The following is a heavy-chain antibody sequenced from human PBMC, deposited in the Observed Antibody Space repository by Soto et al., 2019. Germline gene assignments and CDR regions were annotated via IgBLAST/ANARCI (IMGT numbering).Heavy chain of an antibody. CDR3: AKDIRDIVVVVAATRDGTFDY. CDR1: GFTFDDYA. Sequence: PGGSLRLSCAASGFTFDDYAMHWVRQAPGKGLEWVSGISWNSGSIGYADSVKGRFTISRDNAKNSLYLQMNSLRAEDTALYYCAKDIRDIVVVVAATRDGTFDYWGQGTLVTVSS. CDR2: ISWNSGSI. D-gene: IGHD2-15*01. J-gene: IGHJ4*02. V-gene: IGHV3-9*01.